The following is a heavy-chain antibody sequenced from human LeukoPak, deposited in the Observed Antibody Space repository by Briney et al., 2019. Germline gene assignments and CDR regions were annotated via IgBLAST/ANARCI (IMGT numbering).Heavy chain of an antibody. CDR1: GFSFSSYG. V-gene: IGHV3-48*01. J-gene: IGHJ4*02. CDR3: AKEAYSYYFDY. Sequence: GGSLRLSCAASGFSFSSYGMNWVRQAPGKGLEWASYISYSTTTIYYADSVKGRFTISRDNSKNTLYLQMNSLRAEDTAVYYCAKEAYSYYFDYWGQGTLVTVSS. D-gene: IGHD2-15*01. CDR2: ISYSTTTI.